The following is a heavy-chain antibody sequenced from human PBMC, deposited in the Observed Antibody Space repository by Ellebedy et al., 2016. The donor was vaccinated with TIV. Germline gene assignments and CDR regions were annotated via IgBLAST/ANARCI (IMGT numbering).Heavy chain of an antibody. CDR3: ARDAMICIFDS. CDR2: ISSSGSTI. Sequence: GESLKISCAASGFTFSDYSMNWIRQTPVKGQESVSYISSSGSTIYYADSVRCRFTISRDNAKRSLYLQMNSLRLEDTAVYYCARDAMICIFDSWGQGTLVTFSS. V-gene: IGHV3-11*04. J-gene: IGHJ4*02. CDR1: GFTFSDYS. D-gene: IGHD3-22*01.